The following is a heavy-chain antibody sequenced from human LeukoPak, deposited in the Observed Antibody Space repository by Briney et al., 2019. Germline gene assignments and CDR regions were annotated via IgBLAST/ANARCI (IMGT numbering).Heavy chain of an antibody. CDR2: IRSSGSTI. D-gene: IGHD3-3*01. J-gene: IGHJ4*02. V-gene: IGHV3-11*01. CDR3: ARDAEPDYDFWSGYSAY. CDR1: GFTFSDYY. Sequence: GGSLRLSCAASGFTFSDYYMSWIRQAPGKGLEWVSYIRSSGSTIYYADSVKGRFTISRDNAKNSLYLQMNSLRAEDTAVYYCARDAEPDYDFWSGYSAYWGQGTLVTVSS.